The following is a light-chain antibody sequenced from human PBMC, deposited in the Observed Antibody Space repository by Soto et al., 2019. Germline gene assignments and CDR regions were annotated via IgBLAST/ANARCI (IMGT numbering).Light chain of an antibody. CDR1: QSISSW. V-gene: IGKV1-5*01. CDR3: QQYNSYSSLT. J-gene: IGKJ4*01. CDR2: GAS. Sequence: DIQMTQSPSTLSASVGDRVTITCRASQSISSWLAWYQQKPGKAPKLLIYGASSLESGVPSRFSRSGSGTEFTLTICRLQPDDFATYYRQQYNSYSSLTFGGGTKVDIK.